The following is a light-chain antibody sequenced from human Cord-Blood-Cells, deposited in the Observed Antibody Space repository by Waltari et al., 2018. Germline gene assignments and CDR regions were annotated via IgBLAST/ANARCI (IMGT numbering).Light chain of an antibody. V-gene: IGKV3-11*01. CDR3: QQRSNWPPRLT. CDR2: DAS. CDR1: QSVSSY. Sequence: EIVLTQSPATLSLSPGERATLPCRASQSVSSYLAWYQQKPGQAPRLLIYDASNRATGIPARFSGSGSGTDFTLTISSLEPEDFAGDYCQQRSNWPPRLTFGGGTKVEIK. J-gene: IGKJ4*01.